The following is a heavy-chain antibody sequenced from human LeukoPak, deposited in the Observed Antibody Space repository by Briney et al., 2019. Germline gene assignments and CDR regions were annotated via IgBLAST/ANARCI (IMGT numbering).Heavy chain of an antibody. V-gene: IGHV4-34*01. D-gene: IGHD6-19*01. CDR1: GGSFSGYY. J-gene: IGHJ3*02. CDR3: ARQAAVASTIAFDI. Sequence: SETLSLTCAVYGGSFSGYYWSWIRQPPGKGLEWIGEINHSGSTYYNPSLKSRVTISVDRSKNQFSLKLSSVTAADTAVYYCARQAAVASTIAFDIWGQGTMVTVSS. CDR2: INHSGST.